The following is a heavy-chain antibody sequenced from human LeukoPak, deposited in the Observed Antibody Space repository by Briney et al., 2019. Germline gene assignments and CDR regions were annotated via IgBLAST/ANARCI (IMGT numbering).Heavy chain of an antibody. CDR2: IIPIFGTA. Sequence: SVKVSCKASGGTFSSYAISWVRQAPGQGLEWMGGIIPIFGTANYAQKFQGRVTITRDTSANIVYVELSSLISEDTAVYYCARPRASSPGNWFDSWGQGTLVTVSS. CDR1: GGTFSSYA. V-gene: IGHV1-69*05. CDR3: ARPRASSPGNWFDS. D-gene: IGHD6-13*01. J-gene: IGHJ5*01.